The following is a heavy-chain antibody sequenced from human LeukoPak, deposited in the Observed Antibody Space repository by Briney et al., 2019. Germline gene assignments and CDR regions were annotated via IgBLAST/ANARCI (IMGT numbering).Heavy chain of an antibody. J-gene: IGHJ2*01. CDR2: IYTSGST. D-gene: IGHD7-27*01. CDR3: ARNWGITWYFDI. CDR1: GGSISSGSYY. Sequence: PSETLSLTCTVSGGSISSGSYYWSWIWQPAGKGLEWIVRIYTSGSTNYNPSLKSRVTISVDTSKNQFSLKLSSVTAADTAVYYCARNWGITWYFDIWGRGTLVTVSS. V-gene: IGHV4-61*02.